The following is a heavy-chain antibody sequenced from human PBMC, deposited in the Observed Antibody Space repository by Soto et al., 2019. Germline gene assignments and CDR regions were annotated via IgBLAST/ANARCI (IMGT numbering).Heavy chain of an antibody. CDR1: KFTFSDYG. J-gene: IGHJ4*02. CDR2: IWYDGSKK. Sequence: QVQLVESGGGVVQPGRSLRLSCVVSKFTFSDYGMHWIRQAPDKGLEWLGTIWYDGSKKIYGHSVRGRFTIFRDNSKNTLYLQMNSLRVEDTAVYYCVRDTYDTSADYWGRGSLVIVSS. V-gene: IGHV3-33*01. D-gene: IGHD3-22*01. CDR3: VRDTYDTSADY.